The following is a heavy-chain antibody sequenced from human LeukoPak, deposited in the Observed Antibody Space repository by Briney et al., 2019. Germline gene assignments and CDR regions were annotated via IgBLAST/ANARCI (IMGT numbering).Heavy chain of an antibody. CDR2: IYYSGST. CDR1: GGSISSYY. D-gene: IGHD3-9*01. V-gene: IGHV4-59*01. J-gene: IGHJ3*02. CDR3: AKADKYYDLLTGFYGPLGAFDI. Sequence: SETLSLTCTVSGGSISSYYWSWIRQPPGKGLEWIGYIYYSGSTNYNPSLKSRVTISVDTSKNQFSLKLSSVTATDTAVYYCAKADKYYDLLTGFYGPLGAFDIWGQGTMVTVSS.